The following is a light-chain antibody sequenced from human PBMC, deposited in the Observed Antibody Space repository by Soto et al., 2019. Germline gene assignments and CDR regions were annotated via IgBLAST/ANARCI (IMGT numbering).Light chain of an antibody. CDR1: QSVSSTY. J-gene: IGKJ1*01. CDR2: GAS. CDR3: QQYGSSPTWT. V-gene: IGKV3-20*01. Sequence: EIVLTQSPGTLSLSPGERATLSCRTSQSVSSTYLAWYQQKPGQAPRLLIYGASNRATGIPERFSGSGSGTDFTLTISKLEPEDFAVYYCQQYGSSPTWTFGQGTKVDNK.